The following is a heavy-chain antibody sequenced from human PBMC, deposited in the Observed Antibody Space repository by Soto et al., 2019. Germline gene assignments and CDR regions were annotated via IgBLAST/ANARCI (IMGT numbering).Heavy chain of an antibody. Sequence: ASVKVSCKASGYSFTNNYVSWVRQATGQGLEWMGWRNPGSGDTGYAQKFQGRVTMTRDISIATAYMELSSLRSDDTAIYFCARMATFGSLNWFDPWGQGTLVTVSS. CDR3: ARMATFGSLNWFDP. CDR1: GYSFTNNY. J-gene: IGHJ5*02. V-gene: IGHV1-8*01. CDR2: RNPGSGDT. D-gene: IGHD3-16*01.